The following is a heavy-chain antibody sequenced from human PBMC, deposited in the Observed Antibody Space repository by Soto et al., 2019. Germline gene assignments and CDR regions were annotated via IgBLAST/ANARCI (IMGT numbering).Heavy chain of an antibody. V-gene: IGHV1-58*01. CDR3: AADKWAAAGTDY. CDR2: IVVGSGNT. J-gene: IGHJ4*02. D-gene: IGHD6-13*01. CDR1: GFTFTSSA. Sequence: GASVKVSCKASGFTFTSSAVQWVRQARGQRLEWIGWIVVGSGNTNYAQKFQERVTITRDMSTSTAYMELSSLRSEDTAVYYCAADKWAAAGTDYWGQGTLVTVSS.